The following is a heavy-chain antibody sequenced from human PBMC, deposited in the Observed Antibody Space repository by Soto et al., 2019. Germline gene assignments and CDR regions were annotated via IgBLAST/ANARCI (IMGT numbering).Heavy chain of an antibody. CDR1: GYSFTSYW. CDR3: ARRTAMGNYGMDV. J-gene: IGHJ6*02. Sequence: PGESLKISCKGSGYSFTSYWIGWVRQMPGKDLEWMGIIYPGDSDTRYSPSFQGQVTISADKSISTAYLQWSSLKASDTAMYYCARRTAMGNYGMDVWGQGTTVTVSS. V-gene: IGHV5-51*01. D-gene: IGHD5-18*01. CDR2: IYPGDSDT.